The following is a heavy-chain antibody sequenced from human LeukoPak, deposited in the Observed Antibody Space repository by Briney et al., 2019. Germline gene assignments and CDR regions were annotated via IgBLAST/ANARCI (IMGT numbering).Heavy chain of an antibody. J-gene: IGHJ3*02. CDR2: INSDGSST. CDR3: ARDMGKYGDYDAFDI. CDR1: GFTFSSYW. D-gene: IGHD4-17*01. Sequence: GGSLRLSCAASGFTFSSYWMHWVRQAPGKGLVWVSRINSDGSSTSYADSVKGRFTISRDNAKNTLYLQMNSLRAEDTAVYYCARDMGKYGDYDAFDIWGQGTMVTVSS. V-gene: IGHV3-74*01.